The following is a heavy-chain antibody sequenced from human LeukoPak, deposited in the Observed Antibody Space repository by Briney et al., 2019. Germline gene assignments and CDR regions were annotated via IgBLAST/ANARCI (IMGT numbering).Heavy chain of an antibody. J-gene: IGHJ4*02. Sequence: RGSLRLSCEASGFTFSSYSMNWVRQAPGKGLEWVSYIGGSSSPVDYADSVKGRFTMSRDNTKNSLYLQMNSLRAEDTGVYYCARDHDWAFDYWGQGILVTVSS. CDR3: ARDHDWAFDY. CDR1: GFTFSSYS. CDR2: IGGSSSPV. V-gene: IGHV3-48*04. D-gene: IGHD3-9*01.